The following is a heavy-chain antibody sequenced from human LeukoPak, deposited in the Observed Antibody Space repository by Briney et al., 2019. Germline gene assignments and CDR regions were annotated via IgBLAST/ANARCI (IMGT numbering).Heavy chain of an antibody. V-gene: IGHV4-39*01. CDR2: IYYSGST. CDR3: VRKGLEAPSWYGDWFDP. Sequence: SETLSLTCTVSGGSISSSSYYWGWIRQPPGKGLEWIGSIYYSGSTYYNPSLKSRVTISVDTSKNQFSLKLSPVTAADTAVYYCVRKGLEAPSWYGDWFDPWGQGTLVTVSS. J-gene: IGHJ5*02. CDR1: GGSISSSSYY. D-gene: IGHD6-13*01.